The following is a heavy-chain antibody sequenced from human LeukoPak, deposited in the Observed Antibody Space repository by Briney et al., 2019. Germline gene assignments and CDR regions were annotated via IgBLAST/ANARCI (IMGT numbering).Heavy chain of an antibody. CDR2: IIPIFGTA. V-gene: IGHV1-69*13. CDR3: ARDTAYYDILTGYYGDAFDI. D-gene: IGHD3-9*01. CDR1: GGTFSSYA. J-gene: IGHJ3*02. Sequence: ASVKVSCKASGGTFSSYAISWVRQAPGQGLEWMGGIIPIFGTANYAQKFQGRVTITADESTSTAYMELSSLRSEDTAVYYCARDTAYYDILTGYYGDAFDIWGQGTMVTVSS.